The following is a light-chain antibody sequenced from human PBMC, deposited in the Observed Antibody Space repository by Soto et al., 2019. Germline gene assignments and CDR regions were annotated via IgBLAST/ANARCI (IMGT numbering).Light chain of an antibody. Sequence: DIQMTQSPSTLSASVGDRVTITCRASQSISVWLAWYQQKAGKAPNLLIYKASRLESGVPSRFSGSGSGTQFTLTISSLQADDFATYYCQQYNSFPWTFAQGTKVDI. CDR3: QQYNSFPWT. CDR1: QSISVW. CDR2: KAS. V-gene: IGKV1-5*03. J-gene: IGKJ1*01.